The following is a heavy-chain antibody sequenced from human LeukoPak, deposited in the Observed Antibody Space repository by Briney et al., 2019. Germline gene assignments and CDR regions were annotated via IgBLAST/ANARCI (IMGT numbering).Heavy chain of an antibody. Sequence: AASVKVSCKASGGTFSSYAISWVRQAPGQGLEWMGGIIPIFGTANYAQKFQGRVTITTDESTSTAYMELSSLRSEDTAVYYCARDVSSSKVFDYWGQGTLVTVSS. CDR2: IIPIFGTA. J-gene: IGHJ4*02. D-gene: IGHD6-6*01. CDR1: GGTFSSYA. CDR3: ARDVSSSKVFDY. V-gene: IGHV1-69*05.